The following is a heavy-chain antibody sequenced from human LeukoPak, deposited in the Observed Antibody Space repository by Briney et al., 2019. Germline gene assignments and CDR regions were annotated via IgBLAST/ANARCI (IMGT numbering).Heavy chain of an antibody. J-gene: IGHJ4*02. V-gene: IGHV1-45*02. CDR1: GYTFTYRY. CDR2: ITPFNGNT. Sequence: ASVKVSCKASGYTFTYRYLHWVRQAPGQALEWMGWITPFNGNTNYAQKFRDRVTITRDRSMSTAYMELSSLRSEDTAMYYCATGVAKAPRFDYWGQGTLVTVSS. CDR3: ATGVAKAPRFDY. D-gene: IGHD6-13*01.